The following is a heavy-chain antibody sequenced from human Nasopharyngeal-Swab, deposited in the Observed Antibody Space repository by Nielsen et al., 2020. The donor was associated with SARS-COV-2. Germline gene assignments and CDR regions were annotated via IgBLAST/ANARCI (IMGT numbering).Heavy chain of an antibody. D-gene: IGHD3-10*01. CDR2: IYYSGST. J-gene: IGHJ4*02. V-gene: IGHV4-59*01. CDR3: ARDNPGYGSFGLDY. CDR1: GGSINTYY. Sequence: SETLSLTSTVSGGSINTYYWSWIRQPPGKGLEWIGYIYYSGSTNFNPSLKSRVTISVDTSKNQFSLKLHSVTAADTAVYYCARDNPGYGSFGLDYWGQGTLVTVSS.